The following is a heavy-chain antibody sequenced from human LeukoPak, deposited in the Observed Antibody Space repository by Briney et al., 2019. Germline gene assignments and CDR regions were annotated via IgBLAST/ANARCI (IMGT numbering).Heavy chain of an antibody. Sequence: ASVKVSCKASGYTFTSYYMHWVRQAPGQGLEWMGIINPSGGSTSYAQKFQGRVTMTRDTSTSTVYMELSSLRSEDTAVYYCASSHDYGDYVGAFDIWGQGTMVTVSS. D-gene: IGHD4-17*01. CDR2: INPSGGST. CDR3: ASSHDYGDYVGAFDI. CDR1: GYTFTSYY. J-gene: IGHJ3*02. V-gene: IGHV1-46*01.